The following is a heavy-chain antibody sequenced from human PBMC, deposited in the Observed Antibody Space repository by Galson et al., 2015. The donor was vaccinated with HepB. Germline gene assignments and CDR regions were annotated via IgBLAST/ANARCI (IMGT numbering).Heavy chain of an antibody. Sequence: SLRLSCAASGFTVSSNYMSWVRQAPGKGLEWVSVIYSGDSTYHADSVKGRFTVSRDNSKNTLYLQMNSLRAEDTAVYYCARARSSSWPFDYWGQGTLVTVSS. CDR1: GFTVSSNY. V-gene: IGHV3-53*01. J-gene: IGHJ4*02. CDR3: ARARSSSWPFDY. D-gene: IGHD6-13*01. CDR2: IYSGDST.